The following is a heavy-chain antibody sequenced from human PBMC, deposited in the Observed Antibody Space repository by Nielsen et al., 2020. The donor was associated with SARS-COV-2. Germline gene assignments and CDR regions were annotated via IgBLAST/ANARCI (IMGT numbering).Heavy chain of an antibody. D-gene: IGHD3-3*01. Sequence: GGSLRLSCAASGFTVSSNYMSWVRQAPGKGLEWVSVIYSGGSTCYADSVKGRFTISRDNSKNTLYLQMNSLRAEDTAVYYCATPLLRFLEMDVWGKGTTVTVSS. J-gene: IGHJ6*04. V-gene: IGHV3-66*01. CDR3: ATPLLRFLEMDV. CDR1: GFTVSSNY. CDR2: IYSGGST.